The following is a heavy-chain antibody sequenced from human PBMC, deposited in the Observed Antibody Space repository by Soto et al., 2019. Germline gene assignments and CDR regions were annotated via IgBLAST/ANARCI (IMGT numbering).Heavy chain of an antibody. V-gene: IGHV3-23*01. CDR2: VLGGGGST. Sequence: GALRISCAASGVKFSKYARSWVRQTPGKGLEWVSAVLGGGGSTFYADSVKGRFTISRDNSKNTLYVQMNSLRAEDTAIYYCARKGPPRDAFDFWGQGTMVT. CDR3: ARKGPPRDAFDF. CDR1: GVKFSKYA. J-gene: IGHJ3*01.